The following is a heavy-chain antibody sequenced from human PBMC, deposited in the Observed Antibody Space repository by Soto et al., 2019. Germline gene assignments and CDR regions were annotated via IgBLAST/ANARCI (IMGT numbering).Heavy chain of an antibody. J-gene: IGHJ6*02. Sequence: VGSLRLSCAASGFTFSSYAMSWVRQAPGEGLEWVSAISGSGGSTYYADSVKGRFTVSRDKSKNTLYLQMNSLRAEDTAVYYCAKAHALRYFDWSYGMDVWGQGTTVTVSS. V-gene: IGHV3-23*01. CDR2: ISGSGGST. D-gene: IGHD3-9*01. CDR3: AKAHALRYFDWSYGMDV. CDR1: GFTFSSYA.